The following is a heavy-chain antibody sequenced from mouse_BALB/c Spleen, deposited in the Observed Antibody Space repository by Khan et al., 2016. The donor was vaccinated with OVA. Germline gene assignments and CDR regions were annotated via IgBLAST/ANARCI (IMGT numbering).Heavy chain of an antibody. J-gene: IGHJ2*01. V-gene: IGHV9-3-1*01. CDR1: GYTFTNYV. CDR3: TRFHGGY. Sequence: QIQLVQSGPELKKPGETVKISCKASGYTFTNYVMNWVKQSPGKGLKWMGWINTYTGETTYADDFKGRFAFSLETSASTAYLQTNSLKNEDTATYFGTRFHGGYWGQGTTLTVSS. CDR2: INTYTGET.